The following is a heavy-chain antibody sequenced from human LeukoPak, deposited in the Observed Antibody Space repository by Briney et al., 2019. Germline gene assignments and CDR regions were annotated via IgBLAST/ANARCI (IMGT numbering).Heavy chain of an antibody. CDR1: GFTFSSYA. D-gene: IGHD3-10*01. V-gene: IGHV3-64*01. J-gene: IGHJ5*02. CDR2: IGSNGGST. Sequence: GGSLRLSCAASGFTFSSYAMHWVRQAPGKGLEYVSAIGSNGGSTYYANSVKGRFTISRDNSKNTLYLQMNSLRAEDTAVYYCARADGGNWFDPWGQGTLVTVSS. CDR3: ARADGGNWFDP.